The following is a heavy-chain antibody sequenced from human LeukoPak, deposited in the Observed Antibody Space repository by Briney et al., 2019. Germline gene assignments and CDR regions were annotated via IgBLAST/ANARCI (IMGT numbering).Heavy chain of an antibody. V-gene: IGHV3-7*01. CDR2: IKQDGSEK. D-gene: IGHD2-2*01. CDR1: GFTFSSYW. Sequence: TGGSLRLSCAASGFTFSSYWMSWVRQAPGKRQERVANIKQDGSEKYYVDSVKGRFTISRDNAKNSLYLQMNSLRAEDTAVYYCARDDCSSISCYHNWFDPWGQGTLVTVSS. J-gene: IGHJ5*02. CDR3: ARDDCSSISCYHNWFDP.